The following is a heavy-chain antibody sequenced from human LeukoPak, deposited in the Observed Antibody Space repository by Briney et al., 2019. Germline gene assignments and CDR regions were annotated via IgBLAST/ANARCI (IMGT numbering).Heavy chain of an antibody. CDR1: GFTFSSYA. V-gene: IGHV3-30-3*02. CDR2: ISYDGSNK. J-gene: IGHJ4*02. Sequence: GGSLRPSCAASGFTFSSYAMHWVRQAPGKGLEWVAVISYDGSNKYYADSVKGRFTISRDNSKSTLFLQMNSLRAEDTAVYYCAKSSYYDSSGYYREYYFDYWGQGTLVTVSS. CDR3: AKSSYYDSSGYYREYYFDY. D-gene: IGHD3-22*01.